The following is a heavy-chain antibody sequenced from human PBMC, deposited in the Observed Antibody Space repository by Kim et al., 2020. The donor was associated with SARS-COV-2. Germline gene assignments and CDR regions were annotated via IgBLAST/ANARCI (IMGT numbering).Heavy chain of an antibody. CDR1: GYTFTSYY. CDR3: AREWPNDYGDWGEYYFDY. Sequence: ASVKVSCKASGYTFTSYYMHWVRQAPGQGLEWMGIINPSGGSTSYAQKFQGRVTMTRDTSTSTVYMELSSLRSEDTAVYYCAREWPNDYGDWGEYYFDYWGQGTLVTVSS. J-gene: IGHJ4*02. CDR2: INPSGGST. V-gene: IGHV1-46*01. D-gene: IGHD4-17*01.